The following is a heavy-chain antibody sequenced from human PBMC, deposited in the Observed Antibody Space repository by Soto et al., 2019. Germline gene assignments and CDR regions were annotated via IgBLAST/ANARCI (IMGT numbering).Heavy chain of an antibody. Sequence: EVRLVESGGGLVKPGGSLRLSCAASGFTFNKYSMNWVRQAPGKGLEWVSSITSKTGDQYYADSVKGRFIISRDNTNNSLSLQVTSLRDEDTAVYYCARDLMPNDRGLGDLAYWGQGTLGTFSS. J-gene: IGHJ4*02. V-gene: IGHV3-21*02. D-gene: IGHD3-22*01. CDR2: ITSKTGDQ. CDR3: ARDLMPNDRGLGDLAY. CDR1: GFTFNKYS.